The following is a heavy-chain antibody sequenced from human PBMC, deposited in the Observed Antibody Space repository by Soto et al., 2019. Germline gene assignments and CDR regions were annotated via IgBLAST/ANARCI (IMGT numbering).Heavy chain of an antibody. J-gene: IGHJ3*02. CDR2: IYYSGST. CDR1: GGSISSGGYY. CDR3: ARCGRDSDYDFWSGYPGEDAFDI. D-gene: IGHD3-3*01. V-gene: IGHV4-31*03. Sequence: PSETLSLTCTVSGGSISSGGYYWSWIRQHPGKGLEWIGYIYYSGSTYYNPSLKSRVTISVDTSKNQFSLKLSSVTAADTAVYYCARCGRDSDYDFWSGYPGEDAFDIWGQGTMVTVSS.